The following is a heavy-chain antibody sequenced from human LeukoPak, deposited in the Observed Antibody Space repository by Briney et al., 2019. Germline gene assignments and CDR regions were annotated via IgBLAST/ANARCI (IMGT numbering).Heavy chain of an antibody. J-gene: IGHJ4*02. D-gene: IGHD3-3*01. V-gene: IGHV4-34*01. Sequence: SETLSLTCAVYGGSFSGYYWSWIRQPPGKGLEWIGEINHSGSTNYNPSLKSRVTISVDTSKNQFSLKLSSVTAADTAVYYCAKDSRDFDYDFWSGYSTHFDYWGQGTLVTISS. CDR1: GGSFSGYY. CDR3: AKDSRDFDYDFWSGYSTHFDY. CDR2: INHSGST.